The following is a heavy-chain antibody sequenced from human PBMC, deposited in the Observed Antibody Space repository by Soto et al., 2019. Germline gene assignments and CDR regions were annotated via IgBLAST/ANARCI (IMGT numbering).Heavy chain of an antibody. J-gene: IGHJ4*02. CDR3: ARWPQLDPRFDY. D-gene: IGHD1-1*01. CDR1: GGSISSGGYY. Sequence: QVQLQESGPGLVKPSQTLSLTCTVSGGSISSGGYYWSWIRQHPGKGLEWIGYIYYSGSTYYNPSRKSRRTLSIDTSKNQFSLKLSSVTAADTGVYYCARWPQLDPRFDYWGQGTLVTVSS. V-gene: IGHV4-31*03. CDR2: IYYSGST.